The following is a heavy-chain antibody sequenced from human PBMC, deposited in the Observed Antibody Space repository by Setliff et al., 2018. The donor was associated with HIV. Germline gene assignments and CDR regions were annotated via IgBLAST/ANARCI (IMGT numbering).Heavy chain of an antibody. CDR3: ARVGASGVPSTMDYYYYMDV. D-gene: IGHD3-10*01. J-gene: IGHJ6*03. CDR2: IYASGST. V-gene: IGHV4-4*07. Sequence: SETLSLTCTVSGGSFSSYHWSWIRHRAGKGLEWIGHIYASGSTKYNPSLEGRVTMSVDTSRTQFSLKLRSVTAADTAVYYCARVGASGVPSTMDYYYYMDVWGTGTTVTSP. CDR1: GGSFSSYH.